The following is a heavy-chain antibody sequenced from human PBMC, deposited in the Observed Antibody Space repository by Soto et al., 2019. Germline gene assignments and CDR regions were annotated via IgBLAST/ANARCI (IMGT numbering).Heavy chain of an antibody. V-gene: IGHV5-51*01. J-gene: IGHJ5*02. D-gene: IGHD2-15*01. CDR2: IYPGDSDT. Sequence: GESLKISCKGSGYSFTSYWIGWVRQMPGKGLEWMGIIYPGDSDTRYSPSFQGQVTISADKSISTAYLQWSSLKASDTAMYYCARQIGRSGGSCYLSFDPWGQGTLVTVSS. CDR1: GYSFTSYW. CDR3: ARQIGRSGGSCYLSFDP.